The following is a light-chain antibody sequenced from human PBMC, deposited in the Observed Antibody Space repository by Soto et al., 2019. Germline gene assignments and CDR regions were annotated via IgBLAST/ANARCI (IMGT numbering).Light chain of an antibody. CDR3: LVGTHGVT. V-gene: IGKV2-30*02. Sequence: LMTQSPLSLPVTLGQPASISCRSSQSLVHSDGRTYLSWFQQRPGQSPRRLIYKVSNRDSGVPDRFSGGGSVTDFTLRISRVEAEDVGVYYCLVGTHGVTFGQGTRLEIK. J-gene: IGKJ5*01. CDR1: QSLVHSDGRTY. CDR2: KVS.